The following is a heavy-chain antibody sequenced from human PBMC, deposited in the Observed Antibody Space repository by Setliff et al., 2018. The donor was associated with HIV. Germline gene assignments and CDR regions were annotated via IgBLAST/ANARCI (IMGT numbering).Heavy chain of an antibody. CDR3: VRGPHTSSWYGGYAFDI. CDR2: IYTSGST. J-gene: IGHJ3*02. Sequence: PSETLSLTCTVSGGSIISGSNYWSWIRQPAGKGLEWIGRIYTSGSTNYNPSLKSRVTMSVDTSKNQFSLNLNSVTAADTAVYCCVRGPHTSSWYGGYAFDIWG. D-gene: IGHD6-13*01. CDR1: GGSIISGSNY. V-gene: IGHV4-61*02.